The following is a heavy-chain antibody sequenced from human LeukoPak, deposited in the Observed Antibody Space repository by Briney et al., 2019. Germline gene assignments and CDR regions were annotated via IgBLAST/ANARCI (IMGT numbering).Heavy chain of an antibody. D-gene: IGHD3-9*01. CDR3: ARDSLGDYDILTGPIAY. V-gene: IGHV1-46*01. Sequence: ASVKVSCKASGYTFTSYYMHWVRQAPGQGLEWMGIINPSGGSTSYAQKFQGRVTMTRDMSTSTVYMELSSLRSDDTAVYYCARDSLGDYDILTGPIAYWGQGTLVTVSS. CDR2: INPSGGST. CDR1: GYTFTSYY. J-gene: IGHJ4*02.